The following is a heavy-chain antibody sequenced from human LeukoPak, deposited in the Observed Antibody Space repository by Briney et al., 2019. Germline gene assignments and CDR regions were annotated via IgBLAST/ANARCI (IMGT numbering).Heavy chain of an antibody. CDR2: INTGNGNT. CDR3: ARNTETAIPLPYYFDY. D-gene: IGHD2-21*02. Sequence: SVKVSCKASGYTFTSYAMHWVRQAPGQRLECMGWINTGNGNTKYSQKFQGRVTITRDTSASTAYMDLSSLRSEDTAVYYCARNTETAIPLPYYFDYWGQGTLVTVSS. J-gene: IGHJ4*02. CDR1: GYTFTSYA. V-gene: IGHV1-3*04.